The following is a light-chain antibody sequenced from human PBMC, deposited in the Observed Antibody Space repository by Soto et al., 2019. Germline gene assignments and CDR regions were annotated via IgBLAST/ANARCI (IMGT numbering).Light chain of an antibody. V-gene: IGKV1-33*01. Sequence: DIQMTQSPSSLSASVGDRVTITCQASQDISNYLNWYQQKPGKAPKLLIYDASNLETGVPSRFIGSGSGTEFTFTISSLQPEDIATYYCQQYDNLPYTFGKGTKREIK. CDR3: QQYDNLPYT. CDR2: DAS. J-gene: IGKJ2*01. CDR1: QDISNY.